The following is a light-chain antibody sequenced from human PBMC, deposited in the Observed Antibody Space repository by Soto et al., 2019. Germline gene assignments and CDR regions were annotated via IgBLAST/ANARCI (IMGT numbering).Light chain of an antibody. CDR2: GSS. Sequence: EVVLTQSPGTRSLSPGERATLSCRASQSVSNNYVAWYQQKPGQAPRLLIFGSSDRATGIPDRFSGSGSGRDFPLTISRLEPEDFAVYYCQQYGSAPPYTFGQGTKLEIK. CDR3: QQYGSAPPYT. V-gene: IGKV3-20*01. CDR1: QSVSNNY. J-gene: IGKJ2*01.